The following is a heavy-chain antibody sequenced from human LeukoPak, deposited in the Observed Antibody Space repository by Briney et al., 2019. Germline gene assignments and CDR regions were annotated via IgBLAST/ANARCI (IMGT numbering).Heavy chain of an antibody. Sequence: PGGSLSLSCAASGFTVSSYYMSWVRQAPGKGLEWVSVIYSCGSTYYADSVKGRFTISSDNAKNTLYLQMNSRRAEDTAVYYCARERYGILTGYEDAIDYWGQGTLVTVS. CDR1: GFTVSSYY. D-gene: IGHD3-9*01. CDR3: ARERYGILTGYEDAIDY. J-gene: IGHJ4*02. CDR2: IYSCGST. V-gene: IGHV3-53*01.